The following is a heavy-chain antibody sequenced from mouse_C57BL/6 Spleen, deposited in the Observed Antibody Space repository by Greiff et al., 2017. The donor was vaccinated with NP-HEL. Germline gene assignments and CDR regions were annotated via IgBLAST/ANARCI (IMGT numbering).Heavy chain of an antibody. V-gene: IGHV1-64*01. D-gene: IGHD2-2*01. J-gene: IGHJ3*01. CDR3: ARVHYGYDGFAY. Sequence: VQLQQPGAELVKPGASVKLSCKASGYTFTSYWMHWVKQRPGQGLEWIGMIHPNSGSTNYNEKFKSKATLTVDKSSSTAYMQLSSLTSEDSAVYYCARVHYGYDGFAYWGQGTLVTVPA. CDR1: GYTFTSYW. CDR2: IHPNSGST.